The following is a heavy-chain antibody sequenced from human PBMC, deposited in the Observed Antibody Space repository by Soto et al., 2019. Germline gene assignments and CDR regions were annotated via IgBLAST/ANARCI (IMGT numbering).Heavy chain of an antibody. J-gene: IGHJ6*02. Sequence: VGSLRLSCAASGFTFSNYGMHWVRQAPGKGLEWVAVIWYDGSNKYYADSVKGRFTISRDNSKNTLYLQMNSLRAEDTAVYYCARDQMGSGWGNCYGMDVWGQGNTVTVS. CDR3: ARDQMGSGWGNCYGMDV. V-gene: IGHV3-33*01. CDR2: IWYDGSNK. CDR1: GFTFSNYG. D-gene: IGHD6-19*01.